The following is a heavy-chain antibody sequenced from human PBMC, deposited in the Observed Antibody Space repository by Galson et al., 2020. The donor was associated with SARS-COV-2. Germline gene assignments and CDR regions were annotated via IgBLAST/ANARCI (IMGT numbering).Heavy chain of an antibody. D-gene: IGHD2-21*01. CDR1: GFTLSGYY. Sequence: GDSLKISCTASGFTLSGYYMTWVRQAPGKGLEWVAIIKEDASETYYADSLRGRFTISRDNAKNSLYLQMKSLRADDTAVYYCTLGRRIARWGQGTLVTVSS. J-gene: IGHJ4*02. CDR3: TLGRRIAR. CDR2: IKEDASET. V-gene: IGHV3-7*01.